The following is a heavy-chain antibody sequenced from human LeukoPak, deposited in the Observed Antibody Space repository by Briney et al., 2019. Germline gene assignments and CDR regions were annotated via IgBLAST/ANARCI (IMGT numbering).Heavy chain of an antibody. J-gene: IGHJ6*02. Sequence: SETLSLTCTVSGGSISTYYWSWSRQPPGKGLEWIGYMYYSGSTNYNPSLKSRVTISGDTSKNQFSLKLTSVTAADTAVYYCARHGSVSRTYYHGMDVWGQGTTVTVSS. CDR1: GGSISTYY. CDR2: MYYSGST. V-gene: IGHV4-59*08. CDR3: ARHGSVSRTYYHGMDV. D-gene: IGHD5/OR15-5a*01.